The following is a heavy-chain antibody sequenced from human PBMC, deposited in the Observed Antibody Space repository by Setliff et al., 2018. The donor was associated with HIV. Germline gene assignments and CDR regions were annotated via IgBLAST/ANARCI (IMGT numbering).Heavy chain of an antibody. CDR3: ARAYGSGSYYNLGGFDP. CDR1: GYSFTSYW. V-gene: IGHV5-10-1*01. J-gene: IGHJ5*02. CDR2: IDPSDSYT. Sequence: GESLKISCKGSGYSFTSYWITWVRQMPGKGLEWMGRIDPSDSYTNYSPSLQGHVTISVDKSISTAYLQWSSPKASDTAMYYCARAYGSGSYYNLGGFDPWGQGTLVTVSS. D-gene: IGHD3-10*01.